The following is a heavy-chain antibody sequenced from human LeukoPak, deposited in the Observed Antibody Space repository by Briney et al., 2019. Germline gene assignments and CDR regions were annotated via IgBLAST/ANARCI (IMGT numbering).Heavy chain of an antibody. D-gene: IGHD1-20*01. CDR3: ARVPQKRAYITVDYYYYMDV. CDR2: IIPIFGTA. J-gene: IGHJ6*03. V-gene: IGHV1-69*13. Sequence: SVKVSCKASGGTFSSYAISWVRQAPGQGLEWMGGIIPIFGTANYAQKFQGRVTITADESTSTAYMELSSLRSEDTAVYYCARVPQKRAYITVDYYYYMDVWGKGTTVTVSS. CDR1: GGTFSSYA.